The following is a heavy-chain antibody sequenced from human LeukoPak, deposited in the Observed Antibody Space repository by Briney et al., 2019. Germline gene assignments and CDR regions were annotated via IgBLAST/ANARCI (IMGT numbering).Heavy chain of an antibody. V-gene: IGHV4-59*01. CDR1: GGSISSYY. D-gene: IGHD1-14*01. CDR2: IYYSGST. J-gene: IGHJ6*03. CDR3: ARGVRLNLSYYYYYMDV. Sequence: SETLSLTCTVSGGSISSYYWSWVRQPPGKGLEWIGYIYYSGSTNYNPSLKSRVTISVDTSKNQFSLKLSSVTAADTAVYYCARGVRLNLSYYYYYMDVWGKGTTVTVSS.